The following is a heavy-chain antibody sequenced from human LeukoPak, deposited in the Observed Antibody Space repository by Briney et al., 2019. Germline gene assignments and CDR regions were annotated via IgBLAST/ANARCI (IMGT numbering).Heavy chain of an antibody. J-gene: IGHJ6*03. V-gene: IGHV1-69*05. Sequence: GSSVKVSCKASGGTFSSYAIIWVRQAPGQGLEWMGGIIPIFGTANYAQQFQGRVTITTDESTSTAYMELSSLRFEDTAMYYCARVDRYHYYLDVWGKGTTVTVS. CDR3: ARVDRYHYYLDV. CDR2: IIPIFGTA. CDR1: GGTFSSYA.